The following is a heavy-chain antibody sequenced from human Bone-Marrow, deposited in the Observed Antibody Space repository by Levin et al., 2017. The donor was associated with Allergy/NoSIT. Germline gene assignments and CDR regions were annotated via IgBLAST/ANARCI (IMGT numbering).Heavy chain of an antibody. J-gene: IGHJ4*02. CDR3: AKETSMIVASVSDYNFDY. Sequence: QTGGSLRLSCAASGFPFSSYGMHWVRQAPGKGLEWVALISYDGSSEYYADSVKGRLTISRDNSKNTLYLQMNSLRAEDSAVYYCAKETSMIVASVSDYNFDYWGQGTLVTVSS. CDR2: ISYDGSSE. V-gene: IGHV3-30*18. CDR1: GFPFSSYG. D-gene: IGHD3-22*01.